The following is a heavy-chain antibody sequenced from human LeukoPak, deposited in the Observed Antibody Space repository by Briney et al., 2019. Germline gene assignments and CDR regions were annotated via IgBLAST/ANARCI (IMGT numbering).Heavy chain of an antibody. CDR2: IYGGDSET. CDR1: GYRYSDYW. V-gene: IGHV5-51*01. Sequence: GKSLKISCKGSGYRYSDYWIGWVRQMPGKGLEWMGIIYGGDSETRYSPSLQGQVTISADKSINTAYLQWSSLKASDTAMYYCARTTTYSSGWYGAYWGQGTLVTVSS. J-gene: IGHJ4*02. D-gene: IGHD6-19*01. CDR3: ARTTTYSSGWYGAY.